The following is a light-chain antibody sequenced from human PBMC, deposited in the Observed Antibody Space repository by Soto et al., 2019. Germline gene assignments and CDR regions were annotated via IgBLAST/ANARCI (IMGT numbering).Light chain of an antibody. Sequence: QSALTRPPSVSVAPGQRVTISCTGSSSNIGAGYDVHWYQQLPGTAPKLLIYRNTNRPSGVPDRFSGSKSGTSASLAITGLQAEDEADYYCQSCDSSLSGSGVFGTGTKVTVL. CDR2: RNT. CDR3: QSCDSSLSGSGV. J-gene: IGLJ1*01. V-gene: IGLV1-40*01. CDR1: SSNIGAGYD.